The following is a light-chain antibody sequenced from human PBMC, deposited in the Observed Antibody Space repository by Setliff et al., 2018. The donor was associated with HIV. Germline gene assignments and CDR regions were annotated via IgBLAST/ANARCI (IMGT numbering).Light chain of an antibody. V-gene: IGLV2-23*02. CDR1: INNIGSYNR. Sequence: VLTQPPSVSGSPGQSIITSCTGTINNIGSYNRVSWYQQRPGTAPKLIIFEVNKRPSGVSNRFSGSKSGSTASLAISGLQADDEGDYYCCSYAGTDTFVVFGTGTKVTVL. CDR3: CSYAGTDTFVV. CDR2: EVN. J-gene: IGLJ1*01.